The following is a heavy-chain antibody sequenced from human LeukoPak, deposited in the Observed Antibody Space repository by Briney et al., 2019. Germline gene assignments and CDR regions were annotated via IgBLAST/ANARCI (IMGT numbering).Heavy chain of an antibody. V-gene: IGHV3-74*01. CDR2: INSDGSST. CDR1: GFTFSSYC. J-gene: IGHJ4*02. CDR3: ARGATYYDILTGPAL. D-gene: IGHD3-9*01. Sequence: GGSLRLSCAASGFTFSSYCMHWVRQAPGKGLVWVSRINSDGSSTSYADSVKGRFTISRDNAKNTLYLQMNSLRAEDTAVYYCARGATYYDILTGPALWGQGTLVTVSS.